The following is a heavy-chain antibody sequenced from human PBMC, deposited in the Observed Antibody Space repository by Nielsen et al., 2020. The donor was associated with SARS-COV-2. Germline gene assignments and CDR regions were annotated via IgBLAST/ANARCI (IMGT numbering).Heavy chain of an antibody. CDR2: ISTGGGST. J-gene: IGHJ4*02. Sequence: GESLKISCAASGFTFSIYWIHWVRQAPGKGLEWVSGISTGGGSTYYADSVKGRFTISRDNSKNTLYLQMDSLRAEDTAVYYCATRVDSSSWYFGYWGQGTLVTVSS. CDR3: ATRVDSSSWYFGY. CDR1: GFTFSIYW. D-gene: IGHD6-13*01. V-gene: IGHV3-23*01.